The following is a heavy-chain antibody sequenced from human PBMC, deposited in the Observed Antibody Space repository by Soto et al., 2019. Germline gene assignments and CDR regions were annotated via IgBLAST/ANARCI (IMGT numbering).Heavy chain of an antibody. Sequence: GASVKVSCKASGGTFSSYTLSWVRHAPGQGLEWMGRIIPILGIANYAQKFQGRVTITADKSTSTAYMELSSLRSEDTAVYYCARGIAVAGTDWFDPWGQGTLVTVSS. D-gene: IGHD6-19*01. CDR1: GGTFSSYT. CDR3: ARGIAVAGTDWFDP. CDR2: IIPILGIA. J-gene: IGHJ5*02. V-gene: IGHV1-69*02.